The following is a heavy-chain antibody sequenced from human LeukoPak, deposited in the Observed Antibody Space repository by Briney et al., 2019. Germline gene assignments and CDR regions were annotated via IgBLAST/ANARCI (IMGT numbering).Heavy chain of an antibody. CDR1: GFTFSSYA. V-gene: IGHV3-30-3*01. J-gene: IGHJ6*02. D-gene: IGHD2-2*01. CDR3: AREAGYCSSTSCYRYYYYYYGMDV. Sequence: GGSLRLPCAASGFTFSSYAMHWVRQAPGKGLEWVAVISYDGSNKYYADSVKGRFTISRDNSKNTLYLQMNSLRAEDTAVYYCAREAGYCSSTSCYRYYYYYYGMDVWGQGTTVTVFS. CDR2: ISYDGSNK.